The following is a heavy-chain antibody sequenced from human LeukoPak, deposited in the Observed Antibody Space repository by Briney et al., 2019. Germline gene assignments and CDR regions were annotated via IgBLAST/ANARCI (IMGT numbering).Heavy chain of an antibody. V-gene: IGHV1-46*01. CDR3: ARGGLGPREKFDY. Sequence: ASVKVSCKASGYIFTRYYMHWVRQAPGQGLEWMGIINPSGGSTSYAQKFQGRVTMTRDTSTSTVYMELSSLRSEDTAVYYCARGGLGPREKFDYWGREPWSPSPQ. D-gene: IGHD6-19*01. CDR2: INPSGGST. CDR1: GYIFTRYY. J-gene: IGHJ4*02.